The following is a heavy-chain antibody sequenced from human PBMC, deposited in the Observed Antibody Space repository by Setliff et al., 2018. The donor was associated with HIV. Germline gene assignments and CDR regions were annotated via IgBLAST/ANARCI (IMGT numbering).Heavy chain of an antibody. CDR3: ARGRVFCNGDSCYHLDY. V-gene: IGHV4-59*12. J-gene: IGHJ4*02. Sequence: SETLSLTCTVSGGSINSYYWSWIRQPPGKGLEWIGYIYYIGSVTSNPSLKSPLSISIDTSKNQFYLNLRSVTAADTAVYYCARGRVFCNGDSCYHLDYWGQGIPVTVSS. D-gene: IGHD2-15*01. CDR1: GGSINSYY. CDR2: IYYIGSV.